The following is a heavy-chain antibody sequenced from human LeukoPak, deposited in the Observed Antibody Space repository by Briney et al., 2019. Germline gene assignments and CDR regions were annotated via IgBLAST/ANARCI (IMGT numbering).Heavy chain of an antibody. V-gene: IGHV1-2*02. CDR3: ARVPIYDILTGYWHYYYYMDV. Sequence: GASVKVSCKASGYTFTSYGISWVRQAPGQGLEWMGWINPNSGGTNYAQKFQGRVTMTRDTSISTAYMELSRLRSDDTAVYYCARVPIYDILTGYWHYYYYMDVWGKGTTVTVSS. J-gene: IGHJ6*03. D-gene: IGHD3-9*01. CDR2: INPNSGGT. CDR1: GYTFTSYG.